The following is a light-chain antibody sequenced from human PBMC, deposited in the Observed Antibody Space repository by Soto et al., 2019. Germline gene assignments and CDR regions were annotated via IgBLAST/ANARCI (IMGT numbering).Light chain of an antibody. CDR3: QQPYSSPRT. V-gene: IGKV1-17*01. CDR1: QSINNY. Sequence: RPRWISSVWASVVERESVALRASQSINNYLGWYQQKPGIAPKRLIYAAYTLQSGVPSRFSVSGSGTEFTLTIRTLHAEDFATYYCQQPYSSPRTFGEGTKVDIK. J-gene: IGKJ1*01. CDR2: AAY.